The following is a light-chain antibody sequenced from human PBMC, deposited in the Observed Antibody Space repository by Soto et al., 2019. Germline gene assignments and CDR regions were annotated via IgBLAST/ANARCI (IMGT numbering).Light chain of an antibody. Sequence: EIVLTQSPATLSLSPGERATLSCRASQTIRTDLAWYQQKPGQGPRLLIYDASNRATGIPARFSGSGSGTDFTLTISSLEPEDFALYYCQQRSHWPPEYTFGQGTRLEIK. V-gene: IGKV3-11*01. J-gene: IGKJ2*01. CDR3: QQRSHWPPEYT. CDR1: QTIRTD. CDR2: DAS.